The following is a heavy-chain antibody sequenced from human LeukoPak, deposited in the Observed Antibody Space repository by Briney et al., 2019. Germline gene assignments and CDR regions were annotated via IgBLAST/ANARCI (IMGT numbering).Heavy chain of an antibody. Sequence: ASVKVSCKASGYTFTGHYIHWVRQAPGQGLEWMGWINPNSGGTNYAQKFQGRVTMTRDTSISTAYIELSRLRSDDTAVYYCARVEEEGYYDILTGYASFDYWGQGTLVTVSS. CDR1: GYTFTGHY. J-gene: IGHJ4*02. D-gene: IGHD3-9*01. CDR2: INPNSGGT. V-gene: IGHV1-2*02. CDR3: ARVEEEGYYDILTGYASFDY.